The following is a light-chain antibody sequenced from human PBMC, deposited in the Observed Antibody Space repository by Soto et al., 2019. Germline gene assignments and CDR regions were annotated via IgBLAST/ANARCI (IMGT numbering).Light chain of an antibody. V-gene: IGKV3-11*01. J-gene: IGKJ1*01. CDR3: QQYNSYSPGT. CDR2: DAS. CDR1: HSVSSY. Sequence: EVVMTQSPATLSVSPGERATLSCRASHSVSSYLAWYQQKPGQAPRLLIYDASNRAADIPARFSASGSGTDFTLTISSLEPEDFATYYCQQYNSYSPGTFGQGTKVDIK.